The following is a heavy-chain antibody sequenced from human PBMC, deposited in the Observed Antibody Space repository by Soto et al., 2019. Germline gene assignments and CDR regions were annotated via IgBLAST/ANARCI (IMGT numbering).Heavy chain of an antibody. V-gene: IGHV3-7*01. CDR2: IKQDGSEK. J-gene: IGHJ6*03. CDR1: GFTFSSYW. CDR3: ARVTPYYYYYMDV. Sequence: GGSLRLSCAASGFTFSSYWMSWVRQAPGKGLEWVANIKQDGSEKDYVDSVKGRITISRDNAKNSLYLQMNSLRAEDTAVYYCARVTPYYYYYMDVWGKGTTVTVSS.